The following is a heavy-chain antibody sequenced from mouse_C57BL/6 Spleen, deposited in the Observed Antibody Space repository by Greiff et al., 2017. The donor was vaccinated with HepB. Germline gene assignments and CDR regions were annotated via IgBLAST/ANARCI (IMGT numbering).Heavy chain of an antibody. CDR1: GYTFTSYW. CDR3: AAYYYGSSWVY. J-gene: IGHJ2*01. D-gene: IGHD1-1*01. CDR2: IDPSDSYT. V-gene: IGHV1-50*01. Sequence: VQLQQPGAELVKPGASVKLSCKASGYTFTSYWMQWVKQRPGQGLEWIGEIDPSDSYTNYNQKFKGKATLTVDTSSSTAYMQLSSLTSEDSAVYYCAAYYYGSSWVYWGQGTTLTVSS.